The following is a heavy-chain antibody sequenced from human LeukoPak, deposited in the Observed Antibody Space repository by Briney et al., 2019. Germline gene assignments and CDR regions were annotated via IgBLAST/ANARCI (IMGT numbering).Heavy chain of an antibody. CDR2: INPSESYT. CDR1: GYSFTSYW. D-gene: IGHD3-16*02. Sequence: GESLKISCKGSGYSFTSYWITWVRQIPGKGLEWMGRINPSESYTNESPSLQCHVTISADKSITTAYLQWSSLKASDTAMYYCARLEGGVIVDYWGQGTLVTVSS. CDR3: ARLEGGVIVDY. J-gene: IGHJ4*02. V-gene: IGHV5-10-1*01.